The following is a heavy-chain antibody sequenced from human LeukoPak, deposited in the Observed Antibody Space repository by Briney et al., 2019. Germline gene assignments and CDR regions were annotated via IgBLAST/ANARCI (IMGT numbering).Heavy chain of an antibody. CDR1: GGTFSGYS. D-gene: IGHD3-10*01. CDR3: ARDYGSGSYYNVAYSWFDP. CDR2: IIPILGIA. Sequence: SVKVSCKASGGTFSGYSMNWVRQAPGQGLEWMGRIIPILGIANYAQKFQGRVTITADKSTITAYMELSSLRSEDTAVYYCARDYGSGSYYNVAYSWFDPWGQGTVVTVSS. V-gene: IGHV1-69*04. J-gene: IGHJ5*02.